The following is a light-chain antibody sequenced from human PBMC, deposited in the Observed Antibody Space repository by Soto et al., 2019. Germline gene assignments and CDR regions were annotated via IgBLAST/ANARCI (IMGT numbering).Light chain of an antibody. V-gene: IGKV3-11*01. CDR3: QQRGDRPLYT. CDR2: DAS. J-gene: IGKJ2*01. CDR1: QSVSYN. Sequence: EIVLTQSPATLSLSPGERATLSCRTSQSVSYNLAWYQQKPGQAPRLLIYDASNRATGVPARFSGSGSGTDFTLSICSLEPEDFAVYYCQQRGDRPLYTFGQGSKLEIK.